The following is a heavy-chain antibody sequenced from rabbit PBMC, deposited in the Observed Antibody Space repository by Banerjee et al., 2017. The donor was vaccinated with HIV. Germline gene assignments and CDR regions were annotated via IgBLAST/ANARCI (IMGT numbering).Heavy chain of an antibody. Sequence: QEQLVESGGGLVQPGRSLKLSCKASGFDFSRYYVSWVRQAPGKGLEWIGDIDPIFGIAVYASWVNGRFTISRTSSTTVTLQMTSLTAADTATYFCARNYVNAFDPWGQGTLVTVS. CDR1: GFDFSRYYV. V-gene: IGHV1S45*01. D-gene: IGHD1-1*01. J-gene: IGHJ2*01. CDR3: ARNYVNAFDP. CDR2: IDPIFGIA.